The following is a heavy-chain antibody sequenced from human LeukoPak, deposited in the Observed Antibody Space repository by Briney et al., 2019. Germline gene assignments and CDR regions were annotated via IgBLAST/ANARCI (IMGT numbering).Heavy chain of an antibody. D-gene: IGHD4-17*01. Sequence: SVKVSCKASGGTFSSYAISWVRQAPGQGLEWMGGIIPIFGTANYAQKLQGRVTITADESTSTAYMELSSLRSEDTAVYYCARDRSVAVTTFGSFNWFDPWGQGTLVTVSS. CDR3: ARDRSVAVTTFGSFNWFDP. CDR2: IIPIFGTA. J-gene: IGHJ5*02. V-gene: IGHV1-69*13. CDR1: GGTFSSYA.